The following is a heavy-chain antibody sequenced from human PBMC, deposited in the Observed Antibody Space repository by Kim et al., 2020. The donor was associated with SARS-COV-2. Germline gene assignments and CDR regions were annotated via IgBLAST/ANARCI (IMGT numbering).Heavy chain of an antibody. V-gene: IGHV3-33*05. CDR3: ARAPRRQWLVTFDY. J-gene: IGHJ4*02. Sequence: GGSLRLSCAASGFTFSSYGMHWVRQAPGKGLEWVAVISYDGSNKYYADSVKGRFTISRDNSKNTLYLQMNSLRAEDTAVYYCARAPRRQWLVTFDYWGQGTLVTVSS. D-gene: IGHD6-19*01. CDR2: ISYDGSNK. CDR1: GFTFSSYG.